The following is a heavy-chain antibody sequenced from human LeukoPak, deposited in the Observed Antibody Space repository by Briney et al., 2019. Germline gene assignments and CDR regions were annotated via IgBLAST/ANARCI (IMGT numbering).Heavy chain of an antibody. D-gene: IGHD3-10*01. J-gene: IGHJ5*02. CDR1: GFTFSAYS. V-gene: IGHV3-48*02. CDR3: ARVSLYYYDAGSPGPPFDP. CDR2: ISGITSDI. Sequence: GGSLRLSCAASGFTFSAYSVNWVRQAPGKGLEWVSFISGITSDIYYAESVKGRFTISRDNAKISLYLQMNSLRDEDTAVYYCARVSLYYYDAGSPGPPFDPWGQGTLVTVSS.